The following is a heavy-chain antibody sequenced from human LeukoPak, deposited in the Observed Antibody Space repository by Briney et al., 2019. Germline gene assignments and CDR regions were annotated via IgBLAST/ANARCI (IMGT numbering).Heavy chain of an antibody. D-gene: IGHD3-16*01. Sequence: GGSLRLSCAASGFTFDDYGMSWVRQAPGKGLEWVSGINWNGGSTGYADSVKGRFTISRDNAKNSLYLQMNSLRAEDTALYYCAREAMITFGGVHPSRPYYMDVWGKGTTVTVSS. CDR2: INWNGGST. CDR1: GFTFDDYG. CDR3: AREAMITFGGVHPSRPYYMDV. J-gene: IGHJ6*03. V-gene: IGHV3-20*04.